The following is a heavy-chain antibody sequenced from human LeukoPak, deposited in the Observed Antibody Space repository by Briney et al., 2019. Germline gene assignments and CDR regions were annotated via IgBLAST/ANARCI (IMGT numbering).Heavy chain of an antibody. Sequence: SETLSLTCTVSGYSISSGYYWGWIRQPPGKGLEWIGSIYHSGSTYYNPSLRSRVTISVDTSKNQFSLKLSSVTAADTAVYYCAREAHGPYFGSFDYWGQGTLVTVSS. CDR2: IYHSGST. D-gene: IGHD2-8*01. V-gene: IGHV4-38-2*02. CDR3: AREAHGPYFGSFDY. CDR1: GYSISSGYY. J-gene: IGHJ4*02.